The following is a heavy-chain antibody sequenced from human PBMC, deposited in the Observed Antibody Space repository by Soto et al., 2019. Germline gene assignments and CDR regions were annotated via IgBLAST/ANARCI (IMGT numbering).Heavy chain of an antibody. V-gene: IGHV3-73*01. CDR2: IRSKANSYAT. J-gene: IGHJ4*02. D-gene: IGHD3-3*01. Sequence: GGSLRLSCAASGFTFSGSAMHWVRQASGKGLEWVGRIRSKANSYATAYAASVKGRFTISRDDSKNTAYLQMNSLKTEDTAVYYCTTGQITIFGTFDYRGQGTLVTVSS. CDR1: GFTFSGSA. CDR3: TTGQITIFGTFDY.